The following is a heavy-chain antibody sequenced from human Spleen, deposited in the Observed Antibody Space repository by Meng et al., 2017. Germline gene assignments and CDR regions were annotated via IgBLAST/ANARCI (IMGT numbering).Heavy chain of an antibody. Sequence: QAHLVQSGGEVKKPGASVTVSCKASGYTFTNYGITWVRQAPGQGLEWMGWISAYNGNTNYAQTLQGRLTMTTDTSKSTAYMELRSLRSDDTAVYYCARVEVGITSGDYWGQGTLVTVSS. CDR1: GYTFTNYG. J-gene: IGHJ4*02. CDR2: ISAYNGNT. CDR3: ARVEVGITSGDY. D-gene: IGHD1-26*01. V-gene: IGHV1-18*01.